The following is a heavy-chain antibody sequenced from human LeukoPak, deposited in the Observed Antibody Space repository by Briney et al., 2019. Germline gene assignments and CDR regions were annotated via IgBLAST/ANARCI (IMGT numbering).Heavy chain of an antibody. CDR2: IYTSGST. V-gene: IGHV4-4*07. CDR1: GGSISSYY. CDR3: ARDLYCSSTSCYRRVSWFDP. Sequence: SETLSLTCTVSGGSISSYYWSWIRQPAGKGLEWIGRIYTSGSTNYNPSLKSRVTMSVDTSKNQFSLKLSSVTAADTAVYYCARDLYCSSTSCYRRVSWFDPWGQGTLVTVSS. J-gene: IGHJ5*02. D-gene: IGHD2-2*01.